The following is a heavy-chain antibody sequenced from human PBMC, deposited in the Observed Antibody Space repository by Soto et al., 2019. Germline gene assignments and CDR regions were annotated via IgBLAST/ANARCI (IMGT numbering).Heavy chain of an antibody. CDR3: AHRPECLGYCSGGSCCTAEYFQH. CDR1: GFSLSTSGVG. V-gene: IGHV2-5*01. D-gene: IGHD2-15*01. CDR2: IYWNDDK. J-gene: IGHJ1*01. Sequence: SGPTLVNPTQTLTLNCTFSGFSLSTSGVGVGWIRQPPGKALEWLALIYWNDDKRYSPSLKSRLTITKDTSKNQVVLTMTNMDPVDTATYYCAHRPECLGYCSGGSCCTAEYFQHWGQGTLVTVSS.